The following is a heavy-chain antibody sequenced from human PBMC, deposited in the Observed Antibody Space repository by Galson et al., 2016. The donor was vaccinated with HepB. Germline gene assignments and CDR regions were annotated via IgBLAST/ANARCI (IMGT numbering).Heavy chain of an antibody. CDR3: ARCRAAAGDYYYYYMDV. J-gene: IGHJ6*03. Sequence: TLSLTCTVSGGSIRSGDYYWSWIRQHPGKGLEWIGYIYYSGSTYYNPSLKSRVTISVDTSENQFSLKLSSVTAADTAVYYCARCRAAAGDYYYYYMDVWGKGTTVTVSS. CDR1: GGSIRSGDYY. CDR2: IYYSGST. D-gene: IGHD6-13*01. V-gene: IGHV4-31*03.